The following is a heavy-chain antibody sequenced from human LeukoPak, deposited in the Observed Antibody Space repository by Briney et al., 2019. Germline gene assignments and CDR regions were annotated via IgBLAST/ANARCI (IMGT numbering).Heavy chain of an antibody. D-gene: IGHD6-13*01. CDR2: IYSGGRT. Sequence: PGGSLRLSCAASGFTVSDNYMSWVRQAPGKGLEWVSVIYSGGRTYYADSVKGRFTISRDNSKNTLYLQMNSLRADDTAVYYCAKGSRLYSSSWYYFDYWGQGTLVTVSS. J-gene: IGHJ4*02. CDR1: GFTVSDNY. V-gene: IGHV3-53*01. CDR3: AKGSRLYSSSWYYFDY.